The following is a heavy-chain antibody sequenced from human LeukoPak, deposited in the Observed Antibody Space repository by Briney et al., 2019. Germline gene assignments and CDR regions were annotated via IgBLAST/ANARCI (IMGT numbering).Heavy chain of an antibody. V-gene: IGHV4-59*01. D-gene: IGHD6-19*01. J-gene: IGHJ4*02. CDR2: IYYSGST. CDR3: ARPLYSSGWYALDY. Sequence: PSETLSLTCTVSGGSMSSCYWSWIRQPPGKGLEWIGYIYYSGSTNYNPSLKSRVTISVDTSKNQFSLKLSSVTAADTAVYYCARPLYSSGWYALDYWGQGTLVTVSS. CDR1: GGSMSSCY.